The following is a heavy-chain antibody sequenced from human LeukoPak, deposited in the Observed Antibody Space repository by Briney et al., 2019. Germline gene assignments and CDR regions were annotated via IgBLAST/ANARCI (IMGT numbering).Heavy chain of an antibody. CDR3: ARGSTMTSPDASDI. V-gene: IGHV4-39*01. J-gene: IGHJ3*02. CDR1: GDSISSSSYY. CDR2: HYYSGST. D-gene: IGHD1-14*01. Sequence: SETLSLTCTVSGDSISSSSYYWGWIRQPPGKGLEWIGSHYYSGSTYYNPSLKSRVTISVDTSKNQFSLKLSSVTAADTAVYYCARGSTMTSPDASDIWGQGTMVTVSS.